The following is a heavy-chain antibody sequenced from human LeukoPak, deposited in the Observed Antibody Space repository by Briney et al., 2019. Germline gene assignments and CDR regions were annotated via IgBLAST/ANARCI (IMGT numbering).Heavy chain of an antibody. CDR2: IYHSGST. D-gene: IGHD2-15*01. Sequence: SQTLSLTCAVSGGSISSGGYSWSWIRQPPGKGLEWIGYIYHSGSTYYNPSLKSRVTISVDRSKNQFSLKLSSVTAADTAVYYCARVAPGYGVDYWGQGTLVTVSS. V-gene: IGHV4-30-2*01. J-gene: IGHJ4*02. CDR1: GGSISSGGYS. CDR3: ARVAPGYGVDY.